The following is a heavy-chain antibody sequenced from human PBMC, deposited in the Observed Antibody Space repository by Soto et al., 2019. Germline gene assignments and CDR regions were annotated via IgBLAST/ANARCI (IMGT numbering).Heavy chain of an antibody. V-gene: IGHV4-34*09. J-gene: IGHJ3*02. D-gene: IGHD3-22*01. CDR3: ASYYDSSGYLAFDM. CDR2: IYYSGTT. Sequence: PSETLSITCXVYSGSFSGYYCTWIFPPPEKGLEWIGYIYYSGTTYYNPSLKSRVIISVDTSKNEFSLKLSSVTAADTAVYYCASYYDSSGYLAFDMWGQGTLVTVSS. CDR1: SGSFSGYY.